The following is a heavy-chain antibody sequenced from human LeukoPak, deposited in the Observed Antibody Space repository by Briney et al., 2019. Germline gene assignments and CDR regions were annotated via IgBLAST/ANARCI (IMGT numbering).Heavy chain of an antibody. CDR1: GYTFTSYG. Sequence: ASVKVSCKASGYTFTSYGISWVRQAPGQGLEWMGWISAYNGNTNYAQKLQGRVTMTTDTSTSTAYMELRSLRSDDTAVYYCAGTVAAAGTYNWFDPWGQGTLVTVSS. J-gene: IGHJ5*02. D-gene: IGHD6-13*01. V-gene: IGHV1-18*01. CDR3: AGTVAAAGTYNWFDP. CDR2: ISAYNGNT.